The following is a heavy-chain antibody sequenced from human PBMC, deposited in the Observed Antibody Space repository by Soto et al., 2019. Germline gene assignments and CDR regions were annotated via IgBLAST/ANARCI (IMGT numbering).Heavy chain of an antibody. J-gene: IGHJ6*02. CDR2: IGTAGDT. V-gene: IGHV3-13*01. CDR1: GFTFSSYD. CDR3: ARDIRNTIFGGGMDV. D-gene: IGHD3-3*01. Sequence: GGSLRLSCAASGFTFSSYDMHWVRQATGKGLEWVSAIGTAGDTYYPGSVKGRFTISRENAKNSLYLQMNSLRAEDTAVYYCARDIRNTIFGGGMDVWGQGTTVTVSS.